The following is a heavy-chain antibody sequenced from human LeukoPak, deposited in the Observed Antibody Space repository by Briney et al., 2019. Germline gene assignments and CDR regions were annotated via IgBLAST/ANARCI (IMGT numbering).Heavy chain of an antibody. Sequence: SETLCLTCTVSGGSISSYYWSWIRQPPGKGLEWIGYIYYSGSTNYNPSLKSRVTISVDTSKNQFSLKLISVTAADTAVYYCAREGYSSGWFDYWGQGTLFIVSS. V-gene: IGHV4-59*01. CDR1: GGSISSYY. CDR2: IYYSGST. CDR3: AREGYSSGWFDY. J-gene: IGHJ4*02. D-gene: IGHD6-19*01.